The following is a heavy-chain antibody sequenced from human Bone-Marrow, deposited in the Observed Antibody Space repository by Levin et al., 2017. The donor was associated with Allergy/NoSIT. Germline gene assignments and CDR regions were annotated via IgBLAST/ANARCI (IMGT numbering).Heavy chain of an antibody. D-gene: IGHD2-21*02. CDR2: SFYSGST. CDR1: YDAIITNNFY. J-gene: IGHJ6*02. Sequence: PSQTLSLTCSVSYDAIITNNFYWAWIRQPPGQGLEWIATSFYSGSTYYNPSLKSRVSISLDVSRAQVSLQLKSVTAADTAVYFCARIRYGDFGRTYYGMDVWGRGTTVIVSS. V-gene: IGHV4-39*07. CDR3: ARIRYGDFGRTYYGMDV.